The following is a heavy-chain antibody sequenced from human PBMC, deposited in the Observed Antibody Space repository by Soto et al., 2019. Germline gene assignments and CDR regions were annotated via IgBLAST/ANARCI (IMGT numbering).Heavy chain of an antibody. CDR1: GFTFSSYA. V-gene: IGHV3-23*01. CDR3: AKSGRGEEYDYSNYVPYYYYYMDV. Sequence: GGSLRLSCAASGFTFSSYAMSWVRQAPGKGLEWVSAISGSGGSTYYADSVKGRFTISRDNSKNTLYLQMNSLRAEDTAVYYCAKSGRGEEYDYSNYVPYYYYYMDVWGKGTTVTVSS. CDR2: ISGSGGST. D-gene: IGHD4-4*01. J-gene: IGHJ6*03.